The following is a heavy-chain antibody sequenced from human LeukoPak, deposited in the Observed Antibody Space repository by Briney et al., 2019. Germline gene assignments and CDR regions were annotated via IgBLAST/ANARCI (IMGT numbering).Heavy chain of an antibody. CDR2: IYYSGST. Sequence: PSETLSLTCTVSGGSISSSSYYWGWIRQPPGKGLEWIGSIYYSGSTYYNPSLKSRVTISVDTSKNQFSLKLSSVTAADTAVYYCARDYCTNGVCYSYMDVWGKGTTVTVSS. D-gene: IGHD2-8*01. CDR1: GGSISSSSYY. CDR3: ARDYCTNGVCYSYMDV. J-gene: IGHJ6*03. V-gene: IGHV4-39*07.